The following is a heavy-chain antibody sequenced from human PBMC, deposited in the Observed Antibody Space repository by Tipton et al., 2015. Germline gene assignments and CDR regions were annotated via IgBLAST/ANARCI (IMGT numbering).Heavy chain of an antibody. CDR1: SYSISSGYY. J-gene: IGHJ4*02. CDR3: ARARGRHGGLFDS. D-gene: IGHD4-23*01. CDR2: IFHSGST. Sequence: TLSLTCAVSSYSISSGYYWGWIRQPPGKGLEWIGSIFHSGSTFYNPSLESRVTISVDTSKTQFSLKVSSVTAADTAMYYCARARGRHGGLFDSWGQGTLVTVSS. V-gene: IGHV4-38-2*01.